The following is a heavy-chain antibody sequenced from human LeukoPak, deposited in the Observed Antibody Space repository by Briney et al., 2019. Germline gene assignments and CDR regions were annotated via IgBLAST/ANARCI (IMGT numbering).Heavy chain of an antibody. V-gene: IGHV3-30*04. Sequence: GRSLRLSCAASGFTFSSYAMHWVRQAAGKGLEWVAVISYDGSNKYYAASVKGRFTISRDNSKNTLYLQMNSLRAEDTAVYYCARDGDGDYWGHYYYYYMDVWGKGTTVTVSS. CDR1: GFTFSSYA. D-gene: IGHD4-17*01. CDR3: ARDGDGDYWGHYYYYYMDV. J-gene: IGHJ6*03. CDR2: ISYDGSNK.